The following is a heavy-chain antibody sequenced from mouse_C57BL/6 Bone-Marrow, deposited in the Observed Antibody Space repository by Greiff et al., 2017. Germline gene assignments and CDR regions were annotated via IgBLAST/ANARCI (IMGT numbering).Heavy chain of an antibody. CDR1: EYEFPSHD. J-gene: IGHJ1*03. CDR3: ARQHYGSSDWYFDV. CDR2: INSDGGST. D-gene: IGHD1-1*01. Sequence: EVKLVESGGGLVQPGESLKLSCESNEYEFPSHDMSWVRKTPEKRLELVAAINSDGGSTSYPDTMERRFIISRDNTKKPLYLQMSSLRSEDTALYYCARQHYGSSDWYFDVWGTGTTVTVSS. V-gene: IGHV5-2*01.